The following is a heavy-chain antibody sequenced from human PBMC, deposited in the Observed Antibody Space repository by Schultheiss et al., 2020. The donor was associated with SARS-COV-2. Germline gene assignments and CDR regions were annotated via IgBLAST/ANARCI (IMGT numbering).Heavy chain of an antibody. CDR3: ATIVALLGWSWFDP. Sequence: ASVKVSCKVSGYTLTELSMHWVRQAPGKGLEWMGGFDPEDGETIYAQKFQGRVTMTEDTSTDTAYMELSSLRSEDTAVYYCATIVALLGWSWFDPWGQGTLVTVSS. V-gene: IGHV1-24*01. CDR2: FDPEDGET. D-gene: IGHD3-3*01. J-gene: IGHJ5*02. CDR1: GYTLTELS.